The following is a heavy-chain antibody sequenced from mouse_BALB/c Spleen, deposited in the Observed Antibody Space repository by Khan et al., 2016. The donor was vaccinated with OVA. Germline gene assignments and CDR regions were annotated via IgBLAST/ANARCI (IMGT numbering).Heavy chain of an antibody. Sequence: VQLVESGPEVVRPGVSVKISCEGSGDTFSDYAMHWVRQSHAKSLEWIGVISTYNGNTCYNHKFNGNATMTVDKTTITAYVELARFTSEDSAIYYCARVDFLLRLRGIDYWGQGTSVTVSS. D-gene: IGHD1-1*01. CDR1: GDTFSDYA. V-gene: IGHV1S137*01. CDR2: ISTYNGNT. CDR3: ARVDFLLRLRGIDY. J-gene: IGHJ4*01.